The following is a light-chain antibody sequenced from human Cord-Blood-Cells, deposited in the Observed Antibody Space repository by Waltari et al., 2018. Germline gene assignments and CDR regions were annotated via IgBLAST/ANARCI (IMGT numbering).Light chain of an antibody. J-gene: IGKJ2*01. CDR1: QDISNY. CDR2: DAA. V-gene: IGKV1-33*01. CDR3: QQYDNLYT. Sequence: DIQMTQSPSSLSASVGERGTITCQASQDISNYLNWYQQKPGKAPKLLIYDAANLETGVPSRFSGSGSGTDFTFTISSLQPEDIATYYCQQYDNLYTFGQGTKLESK.